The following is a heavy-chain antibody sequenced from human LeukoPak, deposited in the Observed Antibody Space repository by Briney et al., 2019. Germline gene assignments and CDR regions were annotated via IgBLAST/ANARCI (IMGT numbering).Heavy chain of an antibody. V-gene: IGHV4-39*01. D-gene: IGHD3-22*01. CDR2: IYYSGGT. Sequence: PSETLSLTCSVSGGSVTSSSYYWGWIRQPPGKGLEWIGSIYYSGGTYYSPSLKSRVTISVDTSKNQFSLKLSSVTAADTAVYYCARRSPPLSYYYDSSGHHDYWGQGTLVTVSS. CDR1: GGSVTSSSYY. CDR3: ARRSPPLSYYYDSSGHHDY. J-gene: IGHJ4*02.